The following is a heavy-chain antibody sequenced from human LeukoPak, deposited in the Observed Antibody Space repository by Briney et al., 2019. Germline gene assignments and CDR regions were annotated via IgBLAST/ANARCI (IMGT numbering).Heavy chain of an antibody. V-gene: IGHV3-33*01. CDR1: GFTFSNYG. D-gene: IGHD6-13*01. Sequence: GGSLRLSCAASGFTFSNYGMHWVRQAPGKGLEWVAVMWYDGSNKYYADSVEGRFTISRDNSKNTLYLQMNSLRGEDMALYYCARDIVAAGGRYFDHWGQGTLVTVSS. CDR2: MWYDGSNK. J-gene: IGHJ4*02. CDR3: ARDIVAAGGRYFDH.